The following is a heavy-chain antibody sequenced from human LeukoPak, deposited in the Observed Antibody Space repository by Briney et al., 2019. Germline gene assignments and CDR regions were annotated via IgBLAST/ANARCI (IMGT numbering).Heavy chain of an antibody. CDR1: GFTFSSYA. D-gene: IGHD4-17*01. V-gene: IGHV3-30-3*01. CDR2: ISYDGSNK. CDR3: ASTTVRGYDSLDY. J-gene: IGHJ4*02. Sequence: GGSLRLSCAASGFTFSSYAMHWVRQAPGKGLEWVAVISYDGSNKYYADSVKGRFTISRDNSKNTLYLQMNSLRDEDTAVYYCASTTVRGYDSLDYWGQGTLVTVSS.